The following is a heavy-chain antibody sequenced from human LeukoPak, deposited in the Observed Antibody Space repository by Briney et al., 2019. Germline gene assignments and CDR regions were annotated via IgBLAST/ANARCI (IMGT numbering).Heavy chain of an antibody. V-gene: IGHV1-18*01. CDR3: AREGLGELTLDY. CDR2: ISTSNGDT. CDR1: GYTFTNYG. D-gene: IGHD3-16*01. J-gene: IGHJ4*02. Sequence: ASVKVSCQASGYTFTNYGINWVRQAPGQGLEWMGWISTSNGDTTYTQKFQGRVIMTTDTSTNTAYMEVRSLRSDDTAIYYCAREGLGELTLDYWDQGTLVIVST.